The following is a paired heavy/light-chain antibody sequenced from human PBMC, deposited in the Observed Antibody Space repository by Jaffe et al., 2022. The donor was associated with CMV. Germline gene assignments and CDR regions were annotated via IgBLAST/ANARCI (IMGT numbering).Heavy chain of an antibody. Sequence: EVQLVESGGGLVKPGGSLRLSCAASGFTFSSYTMSWVRQAPGKGLEWVSSISSSSTYIYYADSVKGRFTISRDNAKNSLYLQMNSLRAEDTAVYYCARGEREQWLASYYYYDMDVWGQGTTVTVSS. CDR3: ARGEREQWLASYYYYDMDV. J-gene: IGHJ6*02. CDR2: ISSSSTYI. D-gene: IGHD6-19*01. CDR1: GFTFSSYT. V-gene: IGHV3-21*01.
Light chain of an antibody. CDR1: QSLVHSDGNTY. Sequence: DIVMTQTPLSSPVTLGQPASISCRSSQSLVHSDGNTYLSWLQQRPGQPPRLLIYKISNRFSGVPDRFSGSGAGTDFTLKISRVEAEDVGVYYCMQATQFPITFGQGTRLEIK. V-gene: IGKV2-24*01. CDR2: KIS. J-gene: IGKJ5*01. CDR3: MQATQFPIT.